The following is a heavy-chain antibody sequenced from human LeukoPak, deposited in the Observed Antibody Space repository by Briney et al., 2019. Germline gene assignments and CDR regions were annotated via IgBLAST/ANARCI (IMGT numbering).Heavy chain of an antibody. D-gene: IGHD6-13*01. CDR2: TSYDGSGK. J-gene: IGHJ1*01. V-gene: IGHV3-30-3*01. Sequence: PGRSLRLSCAASGFTFSSYAMHWVRQAPGKGLEWVAVTSYDGSGKYYADSVKGRFTISRDNSKNTLYLQMNSLRAEDTAVYYCARDIAAAGTYFQYWGQGTLVTVSS. CDR3: ARDIAAAGTYFQY. CDR1: GFTFSSYA.